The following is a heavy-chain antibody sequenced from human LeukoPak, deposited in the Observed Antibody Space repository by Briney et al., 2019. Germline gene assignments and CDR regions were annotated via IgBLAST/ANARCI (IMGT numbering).Heavy chain of an antibody. Sequence: GGSLRLSCAASGFTFSSYAMSWVRQAPGKGLEWVSAISGSGGSTYYADSVKGRFTISRDNSKHTLYLQMNSLRAEDTAVYYCSKGRRSSSWQAPVDYWGQGTLVTVSS. D-gene: IGHD6-13*01. CDR1: GFTFSSYA. CDR2: ISGSGGST. CDR3: SKGRRSSSWQAPVDY. V-gene: IGHV3-23*01. J-gene: IGHJ4*02.